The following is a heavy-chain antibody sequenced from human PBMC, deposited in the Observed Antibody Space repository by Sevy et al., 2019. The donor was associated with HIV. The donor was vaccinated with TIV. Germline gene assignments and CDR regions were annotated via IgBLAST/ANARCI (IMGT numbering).Heavy chain of an antibody. Sequence: KQSQTLSLTCAVSGYSISSGYHWGWFQQPPGKGLEWLASIYHSGGSSYNPSLKSRLTISLDGPNNQFSLKLASLTAADTAVYYCARDLGSGGNSDYWGQGTLVTVSS. CDR2: IYHSGGS. CDR3: ARDLGSGGNSDY. J-gene: IGHJ4*02. V-gene: IGHV4-38-2*02. CDR1: GYSISSGYH. D-gene: IGHD2-21*01.